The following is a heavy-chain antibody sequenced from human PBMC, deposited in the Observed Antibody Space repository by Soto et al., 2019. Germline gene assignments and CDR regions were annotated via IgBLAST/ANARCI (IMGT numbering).Heavy chain of an antibody. J-gene: IGHJ3*02. V-gene: IGHV3-66*01. D-gene: IGHD3-10*01. CDR2: IYRGGST. CDR1: GFTVSSNY. CDR3: ARSDYYGSGSYPHALDI. Sequence: EVQLVESGGGLVQPGGSLRLSCAASGFTVSSNYINWVRQAPGKGLQWVSLIYRGGSTYYADSVKARVTISRDNSKNTLYRQRNGLRAEDTAVYYGARSDYYGSGSYPHALDIWGQGTMVTVSS.